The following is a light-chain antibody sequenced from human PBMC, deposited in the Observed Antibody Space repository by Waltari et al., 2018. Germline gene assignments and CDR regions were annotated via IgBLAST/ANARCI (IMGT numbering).Light chain of an antibody. V-gene: IGKV3-20*01. CDR3: QQYGSSLWT. CDR2: GAS. Sequence: EIVLTQSPGTLSLSPGEGATLSCRASQSITNTYLAWYQQKPGQAPRLLIYGASTRATGIPDRFSGSGSGTDFTLTISRLEPEDCAVFYCQQYGSSLWTFGQGTKVEIK. J-gene: IGKJ1*01. CDR1: QSITNTY.